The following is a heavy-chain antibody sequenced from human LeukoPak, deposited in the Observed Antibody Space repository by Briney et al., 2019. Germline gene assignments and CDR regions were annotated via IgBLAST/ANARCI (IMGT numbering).Heavy chain of an antibody. CDR1: GGSFSGYY. V-gene: IGHV4-34*01. CDR2: INHSGST. J-gene: IGHJ4*02. D-gene: IGHD3-10*01. Sequence: SETLSLTCAVYGGSFSGYYWSWIRQPPGKGLEWIGEINHSGSTNYNPSLKSRVTISVDTSKNQFSLKLSSVTAADTAVYYCARHLGLLWFGELLYYFDYWGQGTLVTVSS. CDR3: ARHLGLLWFGELLYYFDY.